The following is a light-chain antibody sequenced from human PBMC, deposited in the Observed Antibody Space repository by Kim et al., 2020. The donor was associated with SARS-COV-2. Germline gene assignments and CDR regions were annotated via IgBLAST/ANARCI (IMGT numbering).Light chain of an antibody. J-gene: IGKJ2*04. CDR3: QQYYSYPCS. CDR2: AVS. Sequence: SASRGDRVNITCLARHDDSTYLAWYQQYPGKAANLLMYAVSTLHSGVPSRFRGSGSGKDFTLTSSCLHSEDFATYYCQQYYSYPCSFGQGTKLEI. V-gene: IGKV1-8*01. CDR1: HDDSTY.